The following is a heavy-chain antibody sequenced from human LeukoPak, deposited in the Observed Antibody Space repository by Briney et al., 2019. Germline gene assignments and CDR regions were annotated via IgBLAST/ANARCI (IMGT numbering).Heavy chain of an antibody. Sequence: SVKVSCKPSGGTFSSDAISWVRRAPGQGLEWMGGIIPIFGTANYAQKFQGRVTITTGESTSTAYMELSSLRSEDTAVYYCARGGSGSSRNYYYYYYMDVWGKGTTVTVSS. CDR2: IIPIFGTA. CDR3: ARGGSGSSRNYYYYYYMDV. CDR1: GGTFSSDA. J-gene: IGHJ6*03. V-gene: IGHV1-69*05. D-gene: IGHD3-10*01.